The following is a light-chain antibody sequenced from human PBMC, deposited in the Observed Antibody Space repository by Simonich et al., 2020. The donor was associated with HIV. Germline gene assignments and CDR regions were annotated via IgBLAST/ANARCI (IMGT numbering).Light chain of an antibody. V-gene: IGLV2-23*02. CDR3: CSYAGSSTWV. CDR2: DVS. J-gene: IGLJ3*02. Sequence: QSALTQPASVSGSPGQSITISCTGTSSDIGSYNYVSWYQQHPGKVPKLMIYDVSKRPSGVSNRFSGSKFGNTASLTISGLQAEDEADYYCCSYAGSSTWVFGGGTKLTVL. CDR1: SSDIGSYNY.